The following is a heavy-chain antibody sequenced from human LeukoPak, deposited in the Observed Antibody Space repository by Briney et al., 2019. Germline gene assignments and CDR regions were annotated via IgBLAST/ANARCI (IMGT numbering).Heavy chain of an antibody. D-gene: IGHD2-21*02. CDR3: ERVVTVSNTDPAFDI. CDR2: IWHDGSNR. J-gene: IGHJ3*02. CDR1: GFIFSTYG. V-gene: IGHV3-33*01. Sequence: PGGSLRLSCAASGFIFSTYGMHWVRQAPGKGLEWVAVIWHDGSNRHYADSVKGRFTISRDNPKSTLYLQMNSLRAEDTAVYYCERVVTVSNTDPAFDIWGQGTLVTVSS.